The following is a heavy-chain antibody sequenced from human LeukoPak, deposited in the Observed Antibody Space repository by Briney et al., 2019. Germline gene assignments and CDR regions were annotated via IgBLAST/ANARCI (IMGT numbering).Heavy chain of an antibody. CDR2: IKQDGSEK. Sequence: RAGGSLRLSCAASGFTFSTSWMTWVRQAPGKGLEWVANIKQDGSEKYYVDSVKGRFAVSRDNAKNSLYLQMNSLRAEDTAVYYCARAQSGFWSGCCFDYWGQGTLVTVSS. CDR1: GFTFSTSW. D-gene: IGHD3-3*01. CDR3: ARAQSGFWSGCCFDY. V-gene: IGHV3-7*01. J-gene: IGHJ4*02.